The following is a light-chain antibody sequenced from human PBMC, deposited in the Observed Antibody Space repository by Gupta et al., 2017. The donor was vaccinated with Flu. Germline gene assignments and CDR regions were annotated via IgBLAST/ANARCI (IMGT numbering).Light chain of an antibody. CDR2: AAS. J-gene: IGKJ4*01. V-gene: IGKV1-13*02. CDR3: QQYKSSPLS. CDR1: DGIRSY. Sequence: SLYSSVGDGATITCRTHDGIRSYLAWYQTKPGKAPKLLIYAASSMRSGVPSRYSGSGSGADFTLTISRLQPEDFATYYCQQYKSSPLSFGGGTKVEI.